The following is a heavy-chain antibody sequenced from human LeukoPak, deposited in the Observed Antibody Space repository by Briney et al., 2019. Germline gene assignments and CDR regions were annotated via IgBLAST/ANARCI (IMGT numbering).Heavy chain of an antibody. CDR1: GYTFNNYY. J-gene: IGHJ4*02. CDR3: ARAPSGGGHIVVVTAIDN. V-gene: IGHV1-46*02. D-gene: IGHD2-21*02. CDR2: TNPSGGST. Sequence: ASVKVSCKASGYTFNNYYIHWVRQAPGQGLEWMGITNPSGGSTSYAQKFQGRVTMTSDTSTSTVYMELSRLRSEDTAMYYCARAPSGGGHIVVVTAIDNWGQGTLVTVSS.